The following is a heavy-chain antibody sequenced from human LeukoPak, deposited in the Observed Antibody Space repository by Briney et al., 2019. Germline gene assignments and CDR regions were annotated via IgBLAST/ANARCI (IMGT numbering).Heavy chain of an antibody. CDR1: GGTFSSYA. CDR3: AILAGYFDY. V-gene: IGHV1-69*05. CDR2: IIPIFGTA. J-gene: IGHJ4*02. D-gene: IGHD6-13*01. Sequence: ASVTVSFKASGGTFSSYAISWVRQAPGQGLGWMGGIIPIFGTANYAQKFQGRVTITTDESTSTAYMELSSLRSEDTAVYYCAILAGYFDYWGQGTLVTVSS.